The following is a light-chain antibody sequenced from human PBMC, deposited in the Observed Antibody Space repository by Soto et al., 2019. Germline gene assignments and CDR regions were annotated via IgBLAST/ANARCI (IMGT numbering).Light chain of an antibody. J-gene: IGKJ2*01. CDR2: QIS. CDR1: HSLDYSDGNTY. CDR3: MQGTHWPYT. V-gene: IGKV2-30*01. Sequence: DVGMTQSPLSLPVTLGQPASISCRSTHSLDYSDGNTYLSWFQQRPGQSPRRLIYQISDRDSGVPDRFSGSGSGTDFTLKISRVEAEDVGVYYCMQGTHWPYTFGQGTKLEIK.